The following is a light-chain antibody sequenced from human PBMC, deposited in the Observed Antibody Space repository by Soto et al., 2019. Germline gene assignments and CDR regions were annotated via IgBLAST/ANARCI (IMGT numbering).Light chain of an antibody. CDR1: QSVLYSSNNKNY. Sequence: DIVMTQSPDSLGVSLGERATFNCKYSQSVLYSSNNKNYLAWYQQKPGQPPKLLIYWASTRESGVPDRFSGSGSGTDFTLTFRRLQAEDVAVYYCQQYYSTPRTFGQGTKVEIK. V-gene: IGKV4-1*01. CDR3: QQYYSTPRT. CDR2: WAS. J-gene: IGKJ1*01.